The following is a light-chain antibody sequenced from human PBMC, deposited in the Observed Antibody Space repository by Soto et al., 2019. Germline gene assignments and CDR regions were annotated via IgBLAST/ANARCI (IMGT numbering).Light chain of an antibody. V-gene: IGLV1-44*01. J-gene: IGLJ2*01. Sequence: QSVLTQPPSASGTPGQTVTISCSGSSSNIGTSYVHWYQHLPGTAPKPLIYTNDQRPSGVPDRFSGSKSGTSASLAISGLQAEDEADYYCAVWDGSLNGHVFGAGTKLTVL. CDR3: AVWDGSLNGHV. CDR1: SSNIGTSY. CDR2: TND.